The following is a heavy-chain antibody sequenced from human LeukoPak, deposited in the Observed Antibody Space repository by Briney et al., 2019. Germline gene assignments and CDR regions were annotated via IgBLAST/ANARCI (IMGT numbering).Heavy chain of an antibody. J-gene: IGHJ4*02. D-gene: IGHD3-10*01. CDR1: GGSISSGDYY. CDR2: IYYSGST. Sequence: SETLSLTCTVSGGSISSGDYYWSWIRQPPGKGLGWIGYIYYSGSTYYNPSLQSRVTISVDTSKNQFSLKLSSVTAADTAVYYCARSMVRGVLRYYFDYWGQGTLVTVSS. V-gene: IGHV4-30-4*01. CDR3: ARSMVRGVLRYYFDY.